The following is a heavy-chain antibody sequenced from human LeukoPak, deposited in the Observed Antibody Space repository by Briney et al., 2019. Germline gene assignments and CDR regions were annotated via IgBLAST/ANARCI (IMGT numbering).Heavy chain of an antibody. CDR3: ARVLGGPRGYYYYMDV. J-gene: IGHJ6*03. CDR2: IYTSGST. Sequence: SETLSLTCTVSGGSISSGRYYWSWIRQPAGKGLEWIGRIYTSGSTNYNPSLKSRVTISVDTSKNQFSLKLSSVTAADTAVYYCARVLGGPRGYYYYMDVWGKGTTVTISS. D-gene: IGHD3-10*01. V-gene: IGHV4-61*02. CDR1: GGSISSGRYY.